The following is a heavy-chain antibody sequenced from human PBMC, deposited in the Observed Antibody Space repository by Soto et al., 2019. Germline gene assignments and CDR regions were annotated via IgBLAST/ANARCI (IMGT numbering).Heavy chain of an antibody. Sequence: QVQLVQSGAEVKKPESSVRVSCKASGGTFGSYAINWVRQAPGQGLEWMGGIIPMYNTIEYAKKFQGRVTITADDSTSTAYMELSSLRSEDAAVYYCARDRRDGYYPFDYWGQGTLVTVSS. J-gene: IGHJ4*02. D-gene: IGHD1-26*01. CDR2: IIPMYNTI. V-gene: IGHV1-69*01. CDR3: ARDRRDGYYPFDY. CDR1: GGTFGSYA.